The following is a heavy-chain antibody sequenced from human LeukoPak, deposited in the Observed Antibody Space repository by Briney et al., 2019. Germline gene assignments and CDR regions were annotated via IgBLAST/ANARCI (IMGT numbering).Heavy chain of an antibody. Sequence: SETLSLTCTVSGGSIRSYYWSWIRQPPGKGLEWIGYIYTTGSTKYNPSPKNRVTISIDSSYNPLSLGLSSVTAADTDVYYCERHRDSYSNNWPFDYWGQGTLVTVSS. CDR3: ERHRDSYSNNWPFDY. D-gene: IGHD6-13*01. J-gene: IGHJ4*02. CDR1: GGSIRSYY. V-gene: IGHV4-4*09. CDR2: IYTTGST.